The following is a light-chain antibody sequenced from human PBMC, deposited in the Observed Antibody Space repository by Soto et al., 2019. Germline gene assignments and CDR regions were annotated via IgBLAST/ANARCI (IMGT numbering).Light chain of an antibody. CDR2: KAS. CDR1: QTSSSW. V-gene: IGKV1-5*03. Sequence: DIQMTQSPSTLSGSVGDRVTITCRASQTSSSWLAWYQHKPGKAPKLLIYKASTLKSGVPSRFSGSGSGTEFTLTISSLQPDDFATYYCQHYNSYSEAFGQGTK. J-gene: IGKJ1*01. CDR3: QHYNSYSEA.